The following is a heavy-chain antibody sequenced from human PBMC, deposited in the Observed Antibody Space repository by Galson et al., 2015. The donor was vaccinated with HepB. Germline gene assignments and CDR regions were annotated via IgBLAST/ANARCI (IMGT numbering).Heavy chain of an antibody. V-gene: IGHV3-30*04. CDR3: VKGGGYSAIRGRGGFDS. J-gene: IGHJ4*02. CDR2: INYDGTNK. Sequence: SLRLSCAASGFTFNSYAMHWVRQAPGKGLQWVAVINYDGTNKFYARYVKGRFTISRDNSGNTLFLQMNSLRPEDTALYYCVKGGGYSAIRGRGGFDSWGQGALVTVSS. CDR1: GFTFNSYA. D-gene: IGHD5-12*01.